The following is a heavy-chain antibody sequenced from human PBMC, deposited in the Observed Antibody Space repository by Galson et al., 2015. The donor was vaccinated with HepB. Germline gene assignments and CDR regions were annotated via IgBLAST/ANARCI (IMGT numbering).Heavy chain of an antibody. CDR2: VSGGGGYT. Sequence: SLRLSCAASGFIFSNYAMSWVRQAPGKGLEWVSAVSGGGGYTSYADSVKGRFTISRDNSKNTVYLEMNSLRADDTAVYYCAKDLFGATGGSCYRVCYYYGMDVWGQGTTVTVSS. CDR3: AKDLFGATGGSCYRVCYYYGMDV. D-gene: IGHD2-15*01. J-gene: IGHJ6*02. V-gene: IGHV3-23*01. CDR1: GFIFSNYA.